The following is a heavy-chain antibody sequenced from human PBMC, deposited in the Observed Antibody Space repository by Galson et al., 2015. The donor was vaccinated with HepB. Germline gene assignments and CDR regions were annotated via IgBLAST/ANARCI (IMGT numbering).Heavy chain of an antibody. D-gene: IGHD6-19*01. V-gene: IGHV1-46*04. J-gene: IGHJ5*02. CDR1: GYTFTSYY. CDR3: ARETPTPVAGWNYNWFDP. Sequence: SVKVSCKASGYTFTSYYMHWVRQAPGQGLEWMGIINPSGGSTSYAQKLQGRVTMTRDTSTSTVYMELSSLRSEDTAVYYCARETPTPVAGWNYNWFDPWGQGTLVTVSS. CDR2: INPSGGST.